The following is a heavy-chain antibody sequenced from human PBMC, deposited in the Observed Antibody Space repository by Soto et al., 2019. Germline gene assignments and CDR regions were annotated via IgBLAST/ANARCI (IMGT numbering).Heavy chain of an antibody. CDR1: GLIFSSYR. Sequence: GGSLRLSCAASGLIFSSYRLPSIRQTPGKGLVWVSRINSDGSSTSYADSVKGRFTISRDNAKNTLYLQMNSLRAEDTALYFCAKDGTPTYGPADYWGQGTRVTVSS. V-gene: IGHV3-74*01. CDR3: AKDGTPTYGPADY. D-gene: IGHD1-26*01. J-gene: IGHJ4*02. CDR2: INSDGSST.